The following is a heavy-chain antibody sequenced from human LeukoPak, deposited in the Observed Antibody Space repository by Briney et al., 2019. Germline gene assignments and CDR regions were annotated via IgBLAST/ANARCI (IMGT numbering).Heavy chain of an antibody. CDR1: GFTFTTFA. CDR2: IGTAGDT. D-gene: IGHD6-19*01. CDR3: ARAKDSSGWYGRYYYGMDV. V-gene: IGHV3-13*01. J-gene: IGHJ6*02. Sequence: GGSLRLSCAASGFTFTTFAMSWVRQAPGKGLEWVSAIGTAGDTYYPGSVKGRFTISRENAKNSLYLQMNSLRAGDTAVYYCARAKDSSGWYGRYYYGMDVWGQGTTVTVSS.